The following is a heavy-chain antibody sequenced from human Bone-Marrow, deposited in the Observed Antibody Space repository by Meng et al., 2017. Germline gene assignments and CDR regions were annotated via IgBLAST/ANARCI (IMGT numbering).Heavy chain of an antibody. D-gene: IGHD4-11*01. CDR3: ARGPTTMAHDFNY. CDR2: INHRWST. J-gene: IGHJ4*02. Sequence: QGQLQRGGRGLLMPLGTCARRCGVAGGAFSDCAWGRLPQTPVKGLEWIGEINHRWSTNYNPSLESRATISLDTSKNNLSLKLSSVTAADSAVYYCARGPTTMAHDFNYWGQGTLVTVSS. CDR1: GGAFSDCA. V-gene: IGHV4-34*01.